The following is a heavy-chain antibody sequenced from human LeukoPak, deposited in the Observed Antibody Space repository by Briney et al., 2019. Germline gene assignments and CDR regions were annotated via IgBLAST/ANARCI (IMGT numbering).Heavy chain of an antibody. CDR3: ARANYDILTGYPLPIFDY. CDR2: IYTSGST. V-gene: IGHV4-4*07. J-gene: IGHJ4*02. Sequence: SETLSLTCTVSGGSISSYYWSWIRQPAGKGLEWIGRIYTSGSTNYNPSLKSRVTMSVDTSKNQFSLKLSSVTAADTAVHYCARANYDILTGYPLPIFDYWGQGTLVTVSS. D-gene: IGHD3-9*01. CDR1: GGSISSYY.